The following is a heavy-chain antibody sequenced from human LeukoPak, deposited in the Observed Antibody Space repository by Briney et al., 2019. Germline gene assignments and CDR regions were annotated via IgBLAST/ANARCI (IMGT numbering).Heavy chain of an antibody. Sequence: GGSLRLSCAASGFTFSSYGMHWVRQAPGKGLEWVAVIWYDGSNKYYADSVKGRFTISRDNSKNTLYLQMNSLRAEDTAVYYCARVVSGGYYYYYMDVWGKGTTVTVSS. V-gene: IGHV3-33*01. CDR3: ARVVSGGYYYYYMDV. D-gene: IGHD4-23*01. CDR1: GFTFSSYG. J-gene: IGHJ6*03. CDR2: IWYDGSNK.